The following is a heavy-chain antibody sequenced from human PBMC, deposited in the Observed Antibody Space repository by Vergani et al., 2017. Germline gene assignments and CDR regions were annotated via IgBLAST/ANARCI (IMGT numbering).Heavy chain of an antibody. Sequence: EVQLVESGGGLVKPGGSLRLSCAASGFTFSNAWMSWVRQAPGKGLEWVGRIKSKTDGGTTDYAAPVKGRFTISRDDSKNTLYLQMNSLKTEDTAVYYCTTGYVDWLLLDWFDPWGQGTLVTVSS. J-gene: IGHJ5*02. CDR3: TTGYVDWLLLDWFDP. D-gene: IGHD3-9*01. V-gene: IGHV3-15*01. CDR1: GFTFSNAW. CDR2: IKSKTDGGTT.